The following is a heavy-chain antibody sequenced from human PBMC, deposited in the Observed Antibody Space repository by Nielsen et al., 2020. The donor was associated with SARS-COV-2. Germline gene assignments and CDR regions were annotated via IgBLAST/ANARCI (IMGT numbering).Heavy chain of an antibody. V-gene: IGHV1-69*06. CDR3: AREYYADSVGSYIYGMDV. Sequence: SVKVSCKASGATFSKYGISWVRQAPGQGLEWMGGIIPFFPTTNYAEKFQGRVTITADKSTSTAYMELSSLRSEDTAVYYCAREYYADSVGSYIYGMDVWGQGTTVTVSS. CDR2: IIPFFPTT. CDR1: GATFSKYG. J-gene: IGHJ6*02. D-gene: IGHD4-17*01.